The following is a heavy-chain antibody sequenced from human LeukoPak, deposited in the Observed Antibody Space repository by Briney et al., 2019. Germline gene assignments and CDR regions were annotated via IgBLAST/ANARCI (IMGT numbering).Heavy chain of an antibody. CDR2: MNPNWGYT. CDR3: ARGITQGFDH. CDR1: GYTFTILD. V-gene: IGHV1-8*01. D-gene: IGHD1-20*01. Sequence: EASVKVSCKASGYTFTILDINWVRQAPGQGLEWMGWMNPNWGYTGYAQKFQARVTMTRDTSIDTASMELSSLRSDDTAVYYCARGITQGFDHWGQGTLVTVSS. J-gene: IGHJ4*02.